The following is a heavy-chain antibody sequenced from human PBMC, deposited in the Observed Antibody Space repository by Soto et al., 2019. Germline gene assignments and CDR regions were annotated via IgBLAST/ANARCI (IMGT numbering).Heavy chain of an antibody. V-gene: IGHV4-59*01. CDR1: GGSISSYY. CDR3: ARAGGYDILTGYSVHYGMDV. J-gene: IGHJ6*02. D-gene: IGHD3-9*01. Sequence: TLSLTCTVSGGSISSYYWSWIRQPPGKGLEWIGYIYYSGSTNYNPSLKSRVTISVDTSKNQFSLKLSSVTAADTAVYYCARAGGYDILTGYSVHYGMDVWGQGTTVTVSS. CDR2: IYYSGST.